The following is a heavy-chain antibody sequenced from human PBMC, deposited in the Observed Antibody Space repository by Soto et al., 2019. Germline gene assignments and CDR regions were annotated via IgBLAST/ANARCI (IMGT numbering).Heavy chain of an antibody. CDR3: ARGWGSSWYRGDNWNDYFDY. CDR2: INHSGST. J-gene: IGHJ4*02. V-gene: IGHV4-34*01. CDR1: GGSFSGYY. D-gene: IGHD6-13*01. Sequence: SETLSLTCAVYGGSFSGYYWSWIRQPPGKGLEWIGEINHSGSTNYNPSLKSRVTISVDTSKNQFSLKLSSVTAADTAVYYCARGWGSSWYRGDNWNDYFDYWGQGTLVTVSS.